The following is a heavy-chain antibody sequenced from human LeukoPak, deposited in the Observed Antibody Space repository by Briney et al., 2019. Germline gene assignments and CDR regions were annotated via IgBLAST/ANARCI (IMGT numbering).Heavy chain of an antibody. D-gene: IGHD2-2*01. CDR1: GFTFSSYA. Sequence: GGSLRLSCAASGFTFSSYAMSWVRQAPGKGLEWVSAISGSGGSTYYADSVKGRFTISRDDSKNTLYLQMNSLRAEDTAVYYCAKVRCSSTGCYGPYFDYWGQGTLVTVSS. CDR3: AKVRCSSTGCYGPYFDY. J-gene: IGHJ4*02. CDR2: ISGSGGST. V-gene: IGHV3-23*01.